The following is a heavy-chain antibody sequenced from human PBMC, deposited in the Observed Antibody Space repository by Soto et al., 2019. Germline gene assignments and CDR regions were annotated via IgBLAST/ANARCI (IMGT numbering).Heavy chain of an antibody. D-gene: IGHD3-3*01. Sequence: SETLSLTCTVSGGSISSSSYYWGWIRQPPGKGLEWIGSIYYSGSTYYNPSLKSRVTISVDTSKNQFSLKLSSVTAADTAVYYCASHIPTYGYDFWSGYSVDYWGQGTLVTVSS. V-gene: IGHV4-39*01. CDR1: GGSISSSSYY. CDR2: IYYSGST. J-gene: IGHJ4*02. CDR3: ASHIPTYGYDFWSGYSVDY.